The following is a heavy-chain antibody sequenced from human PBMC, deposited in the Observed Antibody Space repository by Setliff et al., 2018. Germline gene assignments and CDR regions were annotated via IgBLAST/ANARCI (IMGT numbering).Heavy chain of an antibody. D-gene: IGHD6-6*01. CDR2: INSDGSST. V-gene: IGHV3-74*01. J-gene: IGHJ4*02. CDR1: GFTFSSYW. CDR3: ARGRNVAARLLDS. Sequence: PGESLKISCEASGFTFSSYWMHWVRQAPGKGLVWVSHINSDGSSTTYADSVKGRFTISRDNAKNTLYLQMNRLRAADTAVYYCARGRNVAARLLDSWGQGARVTVSS.